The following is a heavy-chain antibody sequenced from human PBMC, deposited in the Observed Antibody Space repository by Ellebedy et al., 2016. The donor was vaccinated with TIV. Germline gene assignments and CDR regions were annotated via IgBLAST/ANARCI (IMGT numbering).Heavy chain of an antibody. Sequence: MPSETLSLTCTVPGGSISNYSWGWIRQPPGTGLEWIGYIYSSGSTKYNPSLKSRVTISVDTSKNQFSLKLTSVSTADTAVYYCARLTKSRVGVTGHFDYWGQGTLVTVSS. D-gene: IGHD1-26*01. CDR3: ARLTKSRVGVTGHFDY. V-gene: IGHV4-59*01. CDR1: GGSISNYS. J-gene: IGHJ4*02. CDR2: IYSSGST.